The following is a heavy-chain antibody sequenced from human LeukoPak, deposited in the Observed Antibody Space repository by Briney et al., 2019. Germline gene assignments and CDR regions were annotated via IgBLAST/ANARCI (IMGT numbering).Heavy chain of an antibody. CDR3: ARRSSIAARGGFDY. V-gene: IGHV4-39*01. CDR1: GGSISSSSYY. D-gene: IGHD6-13*01. J-gene: IGHJ4*02. Sequence: SPSETLSLTCTVSGGSISSSSYYWGWIRQPPGKGLEWIGSIYYSGSTYYNPSLKSRVTISVDTSKNQFSLKLSSVTAADTAVYYCARRSSIAARGGFDYWGQGTLVTVSS. CDR2: IYYSGST.